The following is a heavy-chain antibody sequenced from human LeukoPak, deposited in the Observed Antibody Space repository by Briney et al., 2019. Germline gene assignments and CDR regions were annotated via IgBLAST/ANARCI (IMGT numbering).Heavy chain of an antibody. V-gene: IGHV5-51*01. J-gene: IGHJ4*02. CDR3: ARRGGEYCSSTSRYDDY. D-gene: IGHD2-2*01. CDR2: IYPGDSDT. Sequence: GESLKISCKGSGYSFTSYWIGWVRQMPGKGVEWMGIIYPGDSDTRYSPSFQGQVTISADKSISTAYLQWSSLKASDTAMYYCARRGGEYCSSTSRYDDYWGQGTLVTVSS. CDR1: GYSFTSYW.